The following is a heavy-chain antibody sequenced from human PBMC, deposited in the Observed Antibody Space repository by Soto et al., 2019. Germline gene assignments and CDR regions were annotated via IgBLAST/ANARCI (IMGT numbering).Heavy chain of an antibody. CDR3: AAHIVLMVYAPRSGWFDP. Sequence: QLQLQESGPGLVKPSETLSLTCTVSGGSISSSSYYWGWIRQPPGKGLEWIGSIYYSGSTYYNPSLKSRVTISVDTSKNQFSLKLSSVTAADTAVYYCAAHIVLMVYAPRSGWFDPWGQGTLVTVSS. D-gene: IGHD2-8*01. V-gene: IGHV4-39*01. J-gene: IGHJ5*02. CDR1: GGSISSSSYY. CDR2: IYYSGST.